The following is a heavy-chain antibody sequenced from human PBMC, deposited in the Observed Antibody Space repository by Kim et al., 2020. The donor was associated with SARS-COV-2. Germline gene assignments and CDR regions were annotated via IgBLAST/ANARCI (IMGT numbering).Heavy chain of an antibody. V-gene: IGHV1-24*01. J-gene: IGHJ5*02. CDR2: FDPEDGET. D-gene: IGHD1-26*01. CDR1: GYTLTELS. CDR3: ATKRQIYSGSSWGPLSNNWFDP. Sequence: ASVKVSCKVSGYTLTELSMHWVRQAPGKGLEWMGGFDPEDGETIYAQKFQGRVTMTEDTSTDTAYMELSSLRSEDTAVYYCATKRQIYSGSSWGPLSNNWFDPWGQGTLVTVSS.